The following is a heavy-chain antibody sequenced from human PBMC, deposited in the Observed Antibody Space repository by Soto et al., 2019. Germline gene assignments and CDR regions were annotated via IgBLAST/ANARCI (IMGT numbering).Heavy chain of an antibody. D-gene: IGHD6-13*01. CDR3: ARGTFASFIAAAGTFDY. Sequence: KASETLSLTCTVSGGSISSGGYYWSWIRQHPGKGLEWIGYIYYSGSTNYNPSLKSRVTISVDTSKNQFSLKLSSVTAADTAVYYCARGTFASFIAAAGTFDYWGQGTLVTVSS. CDR1: GGSISSGGYY. V-gene: IGHV4-31*03. CDR2: IYYSGST. J-gene: IGHJ4*02.